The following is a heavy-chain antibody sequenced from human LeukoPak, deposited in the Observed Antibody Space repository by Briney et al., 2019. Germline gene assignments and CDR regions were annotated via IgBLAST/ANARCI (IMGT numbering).Heavy chain of an antibody. CDR3: TRGVQYSSTWRFVNWFDP. CDR2: IKGKTDGGTT. D-gene: IGHD6-13*01. CDR1: GFTFINAW. Sequence: PGGSLRLSFAASGFTFINAWMSWVGQAPGKGRKWVGRIKGKTDGGTTDYAAPVKGRFTISRDDSKNTLYLQMNSLKTEDTAVYYCTRGVQYSSTWRFVNWFDPWGQGTLVTVSS. V-gene: IGHV3-15*01. J-gene: IGHJ5*02.